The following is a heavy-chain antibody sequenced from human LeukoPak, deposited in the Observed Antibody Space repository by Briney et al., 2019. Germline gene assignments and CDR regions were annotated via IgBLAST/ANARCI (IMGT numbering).Heavy chain of an antibody. CDR3: ARGGLTSSWFEY. J-gene: IGHJ4*02. D-gene: IGHD6-13*01. Sequence: GGSLRLSCAASGFTFSDYYMSWIRQAPGKGLEWVSYISSSGSTIYYADSVKGRFTISRDNSKNTVYVQMNSLRVEDTAVYYCARGGLTSSWFEYWGQGTLVTVAS. CDR2: ISSSGSTI. V-gene: IGHV3-11*04. CDR1: GFTFSDYY.